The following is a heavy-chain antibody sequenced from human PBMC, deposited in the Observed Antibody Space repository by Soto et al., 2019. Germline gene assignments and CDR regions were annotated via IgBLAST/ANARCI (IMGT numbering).Heavy chain of an antibody. J-gene: IGHJ5*02. CDR1: GGSFSGYY. V-gene: IGHV4-34*01. CDR3: ARANFRGITMVRGVIIGSNWFAP. CDR2: INHSGST. Sequence: QVQLQQWGAGLLKPSETLSLTCAVYGGSFSGYYWSWIRQPPGKGLEWIGEINHSGSTNYNPSLKSRMRISVDTSKYQFSVKLSSVTAGDRAVYYCARANFRGITMVRGVIIGSNWFAPWGQGTLVTVSS. D-gene: IGHD3-10*01.